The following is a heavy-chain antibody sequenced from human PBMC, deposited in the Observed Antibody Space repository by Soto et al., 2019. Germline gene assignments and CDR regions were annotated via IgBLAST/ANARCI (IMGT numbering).Heavy chain of an antibody. V-gene: IGHV2-70*04. D-gene: IGHD6-13*01. Sequence: SGPTLVNPTQTLTLTCTFSGFSLSTNGVRVSWIRQPPGKALEWLARIDWDDDKFYSTSLRTRLTISKDTSKNQVVLTMTNMDPVATATYYCARAPYSSSWYGDYFDSWGQGARVTVSS. CDR1: GFSLSTNGVR. J-gene: IGHJ4*02. CDR3: ARAPYSSSWYGDYFDS. CDR2: IDWDDDK.